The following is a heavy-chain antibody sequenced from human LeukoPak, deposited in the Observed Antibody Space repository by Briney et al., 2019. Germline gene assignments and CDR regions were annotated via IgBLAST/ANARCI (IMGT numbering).Heavy chain of an antibody. Sequence: PSETLSLTCTVSGGSISSSSYYWGWIRQPPGKGLEWIGSIYYSGSTYYNPSLKSRVTISVDTSKNQFSLKLSSVTAADTAVYYCARLQRGYPYYFDYWGQGTLVTVSS. CDR3: ARLQRGYPYYFDY. CDR2: IYYSGST. CDR1: GGSISSSSYY. J-gene: IGHJ4*02. D-gene: IGHD3-22*01. V-gene: IGHV4-39*01.